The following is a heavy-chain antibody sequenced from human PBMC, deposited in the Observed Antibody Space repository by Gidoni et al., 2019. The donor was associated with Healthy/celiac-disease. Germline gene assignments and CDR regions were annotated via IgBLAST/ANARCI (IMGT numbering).Heavy chain of an antibody. CDR2: IKRKTYGGTT. CDR3: TTVSRDFWSGYYAY. D-gene: IGHD3-3*01. Sequence: EVQLVASGGGLVQPGGSLRLSCAASGILFLNAWMNWVRQAPGKGLEGGGRIKRKTYGGTTDYAAPVKGRFTISRDDSKNTLYLQMNSLKTEDTAVYYCTTVSRDFWSGYYAYWGQGTLVTVSS. V-gene: IGHV3-15*07. J-gene: IGHJ4*02. CDR1: GILFLNAW.